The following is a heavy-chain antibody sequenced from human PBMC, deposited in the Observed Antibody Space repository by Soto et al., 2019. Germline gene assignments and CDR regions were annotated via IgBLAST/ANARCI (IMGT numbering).Heavy chain of an antibody. CDR3: ATRTVPVVRGVISRVYYYGMDV. Sequence: QVQLVQSGAEVKKPGSSVKVSCKASGGTFSSYAISWVRQAPGQGLEWMGGIIPIFGTANYAQKFQGSVTITADEYTSTAYMELSSLRSEDTAVYYCATRTVPVVRGVISRVYYYGMDVWGQGTTVTVSS. CDR1: GGTFSSYA. J-gene: IGHJ6*02. CDR2: IIPIFGTA. V-gene: IGHV1-69*01. D-gene: IGHD3-10*01.